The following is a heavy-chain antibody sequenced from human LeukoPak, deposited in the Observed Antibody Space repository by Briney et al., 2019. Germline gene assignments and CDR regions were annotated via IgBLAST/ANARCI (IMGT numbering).Heavy chain of an antibody. CDR3: AKRGVVIRVILVGFHKEANYFDS. CDR1: GITLSNYG. J-gene: IGHJ4*02. CDR2: ISDSSGRT. V-gene: IGHV3-23*01. D-gene: IGHD3-22*01. Sequence: GGSLRLSCAVSGITLSNYGMSWVRQAPGKGLQWVAGISDSSGRTNYADSVKGRFTISRDNPKNTLYLQMNGLRVEDTAVYFCAKRGVVIRVILVGFHKEANYFDSWGQGALVTVSS.